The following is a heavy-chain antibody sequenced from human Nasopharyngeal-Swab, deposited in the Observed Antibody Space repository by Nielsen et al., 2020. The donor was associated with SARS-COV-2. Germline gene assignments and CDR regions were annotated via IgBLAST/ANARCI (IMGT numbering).Heavy chain of an antibody. D-gene: IGHD1-1*01. CDR3: ARASRGTSTRTFDY. J-gene: IGHJ4*02. CDR2: ISSSSSYI. CDR1: GFTFSSYS. Sequence: GESLKISCAASGFTFSSYSMNWVRQAPGKGLEWVSSISSSSSYIYYADSVKGRFTISRGNAKNSLYLQMNSLRAEDTAVYYCARASRGTSTRTFDYWGQGTLVTVSS. V-gene: IGHV3-21*01.